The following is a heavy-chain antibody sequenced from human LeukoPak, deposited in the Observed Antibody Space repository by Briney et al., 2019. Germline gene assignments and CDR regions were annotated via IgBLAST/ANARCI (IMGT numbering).Heavy chain of an antibody. CDR2: INPNNGDT. CDR1: GYRFSAYY. Sequence: ASVKVSCKTSGYRFSAYYIHWVRQAPGQGLEWMGLINPNNGDTKYAQKFQGRVTMTRDTSTSTGYMEVTSLISDDTAVYFCARGFYSASPGGYDAFDIWGQGTTVTVSS. V-gene: IGHV1-2*02. CDR3: ARGFYSASPGGYDAFDI. J-gene: IGHJ3*02. D-gene: IGHD3-16*01.